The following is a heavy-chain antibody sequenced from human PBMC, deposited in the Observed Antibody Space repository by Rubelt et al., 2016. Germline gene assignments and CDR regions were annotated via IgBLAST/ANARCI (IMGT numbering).Heavy chain of an antibody. J-gene: IGHJ4*02. D-gene: IGHD4-11*01. V-gene: IGHV1-46*01. Sequence: SYAQKFQGRVTMTRDTSTSTVYMELSSLRSEDTAVYYCARAGGTTVDYWGQGTLVTVSS. CDR3: ARAGGTTVDY.